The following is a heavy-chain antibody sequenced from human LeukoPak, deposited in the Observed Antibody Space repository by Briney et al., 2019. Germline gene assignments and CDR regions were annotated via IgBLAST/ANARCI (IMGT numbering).Heavy chain of an antibody. CDR2: IYTSGST. CDR3: ARDTSLEYCCGDCYPDN. CDR1: GGSISSGSYY. J-gene: IGHJ4*02. V-gene: IGHV4-61*02. D-gene: IGHD2-21*02. Sequence: SETLSLTCTVSGGSISSGSYYWSWIRQPAGKGLEWIGRIYTSGSTDYNPSLKSRVTISIDTSKNQFSLNLRSVTAADSAVYYCARDTSLEYCCGDCYPDNWGQGTLVTVSS.